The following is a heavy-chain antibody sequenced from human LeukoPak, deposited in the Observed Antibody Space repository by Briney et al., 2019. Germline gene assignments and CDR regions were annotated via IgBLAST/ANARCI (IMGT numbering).Heavy chain of an antibody. CDR1: GFTFSSNW. CDR3: ARAPSRPSSGWYDGIIDY. Sequence: GGSLRLSCAVSGFTFSSNWMHWVRHVPGKGLVWVSLINPSGSFTTYADSVKGRFTISRDNAKNSLYLQMNSLRAEDTAVYYCARAPSRPSSGWYDGIIDYWGQGTLVTVSS. CDR2: INPSGSFT. J-gene: IGHJ4*02. V-gene: IGHV3-74*01. D-gene: IGHD6-19*01.